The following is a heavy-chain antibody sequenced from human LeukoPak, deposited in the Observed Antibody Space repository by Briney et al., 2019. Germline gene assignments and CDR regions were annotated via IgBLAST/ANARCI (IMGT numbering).Heavy chain of an antibody. Sequence: ASVNVSCTASGYTFTSYGISWVRQAPGQGLEWMGWISAYNGNTNYAQKLQGRVTMTTDTSTSTAYMELRSLRSDDTAVYYCARDESLTGEQNWFDPWGQGTLVTVSS. CDR3: ARDESLTGEQNWFDP. CDR1: GYTFTSYG. V-gene: IGHV1-18*01. D-gene: IGHD7-27*01. CDR2: ISAYNGNT. J-gene: IGHJ5*02.